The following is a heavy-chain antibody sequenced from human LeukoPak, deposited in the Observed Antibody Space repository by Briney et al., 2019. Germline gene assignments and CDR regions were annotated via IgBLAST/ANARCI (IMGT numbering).Heavy chain of an antibody. CDR3: ARETAMAEFDY. Sequence: SETLSLTCTVSGGSISSYYWSWIRQPPGKGREWIGYIYYSGSTNYNPSLKSRVTISVDTSKNQFSLKLSSVTAADTAVYYCARETAMAEFDYWGQGTLVTVSS. CDR1: GGSISSYY. J-gene: IGHJ4*02. V-gene: IGHV4-59*01. D-gene: IGHD5-18*01. CDR2: IYYSGST.